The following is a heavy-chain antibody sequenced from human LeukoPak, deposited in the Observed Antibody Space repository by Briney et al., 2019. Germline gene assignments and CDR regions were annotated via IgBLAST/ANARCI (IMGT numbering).Heavy chain of an antibody. J-gene: IGHJ4*02. Sequence: PSETLSLTCAVSGYSISSGCHWGWIRQPPGKGLEWIGSIYHSGSTYYNPSLKSRVTISVDTAKNQFSLNLSSVTAADTAVYYCARLSLQRSLDYWGQGTLVTVSS. CDR3: ARLSLQRSLDY. D-gene: IGHD5-24*01. CDR1: GYSISSGCH. V-gene: IGHV4-38-2*01. CDR2: IYHSGST.